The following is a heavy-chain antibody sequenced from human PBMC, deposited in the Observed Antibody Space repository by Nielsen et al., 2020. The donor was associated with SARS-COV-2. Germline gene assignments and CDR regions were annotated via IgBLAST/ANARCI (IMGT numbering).Heavy chain of an antibody. CDR2: VYNGGS. CDR1: GVAVNSGKSS. CDR3: ARRSDWFDP. V-gene: IGHV4-61*01. J-gene: IGHJ5*02. Sequence: SETLSLTCTVSGVAVNSGKSSWAWIRQPPGKGLEWIAYVYNGGSDYNPSLKSRVTISIDTSKRQVSLKMTSVTAADTAVYYCARRSDWFDPWGQGTLVTVSS.